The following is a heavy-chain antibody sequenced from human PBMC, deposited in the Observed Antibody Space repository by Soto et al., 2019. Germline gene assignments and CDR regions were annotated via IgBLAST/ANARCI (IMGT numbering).Heavy chain of an antibody. CDR2: INPSGGST. Sequence: ASVKVSCKASGYTFTSYYMHWVRQAPGQGLEWMGIINPSGGSTSYAQKFQGRVTMTRDTSTSTVYMELSSLRAEDTAVYYCVKILQYSYGLPHWGQGTLVTVSS. D-gene: IGHD5-18*01. V-gene: IGHV1-46*01. J-gene: IGHJ4*02. CDR3: VKILQYSYGLPH. CDR1: GYTFTSYY.